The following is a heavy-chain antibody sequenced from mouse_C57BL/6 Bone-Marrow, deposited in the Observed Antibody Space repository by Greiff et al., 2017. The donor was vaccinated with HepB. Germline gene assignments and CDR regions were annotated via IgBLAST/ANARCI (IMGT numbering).Heavy chain of an antibody. Sequence: QGVESGGDLVKPGGSLKLSCAASGFTFSSYGMSWVRQTPDKRLEWVATISSGGSYTYYPDSVKGRFTISRDNAKNTLYLQMSSLKSEDTAMYYGARAYDYDGGYYYAMDYWGQGTSVTVSS. CDR3: ARAYDYDGGYYYAMDY. D-gene: IGHD2-4*01. V-gene: IGHV5-6*01. CDR2: ISSGGSYT. J-gene: IGHJ4*01. CDR1: GFTFSSYG.